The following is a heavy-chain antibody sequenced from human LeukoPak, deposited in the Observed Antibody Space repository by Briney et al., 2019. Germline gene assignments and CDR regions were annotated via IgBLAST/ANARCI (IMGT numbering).Heavy chain of an antibody. D-gene: IGHD3-9*01. Sequence: SETLSLTCAVYGGSFSSYYWGWIRQPPGKGLEWIGSIYYSGSTYYNPSLKSRVTISVDTSKNQFSLKLSSVTAADTAVYYCARDSDNAFDIWGQGTMVTVSS. J-gene: IGHJ3*02. V-gene: IGHV4-39*07. CDR2: IYYSGST. CDR1: GGSFSSYY. CDR3: ARDSDNAFDI.